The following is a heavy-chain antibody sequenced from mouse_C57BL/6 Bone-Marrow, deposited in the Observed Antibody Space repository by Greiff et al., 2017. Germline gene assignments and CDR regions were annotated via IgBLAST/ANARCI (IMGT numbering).Heavy chain of an antibody. V-gene: IGHV1-19*01. CDR2: INPYNGGT. J-gene: IGHJ1*03. Sequence: EVQLQQSGPVLVKPGASVKMSCKASGYTFTDYYMNWVKQSHGKSLEWIGVINPYNGGTSYNQKFKGKATLTVDKSSSTAYMELNSLTSEDSAVYYGARRWLLRWYFDVWGTGTTVTVSS. CDR1: GYTFTDYY. D-gene: IGHD2-3*01. CDR3: ARRWLLRWYFDV.